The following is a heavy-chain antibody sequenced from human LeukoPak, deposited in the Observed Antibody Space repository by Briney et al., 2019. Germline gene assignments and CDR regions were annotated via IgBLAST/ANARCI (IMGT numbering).Heavy chain of an antibody. J-gene: IGHJ5*02. D-gene: IGHD2-2*01. CDR2: INHSGST. CDR1: GGSFSGYY. Sequence: SETLSLTCAVYGGSFSGYYWSWIRQPPGKGLEWIGEINHSGSTNHNPSLKSRVTISVDTSKNQFSLKLSSVTAADTAVYYCARGLIVVVPAAPNNWFDPWGQGTLVTVSS. CDR3: ARGLIVVVPAAPNNWFDP. V-gene: IGHV4-34*01.